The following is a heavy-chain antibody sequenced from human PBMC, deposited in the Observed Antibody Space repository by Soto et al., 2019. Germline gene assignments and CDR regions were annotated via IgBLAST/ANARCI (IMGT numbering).Heavy chain of an antibody. V-gene: IGHV3-9*01. CDR2: ISWNSGNI. CDR3: VKAGVRDLIVEVPVYFDS. Sequence: EVQLVESGGGLVQPGRSPRLSCAASGFIFENSGMHWVRQAPGKGLEWVSGISWNSGNIGYADSVKGRFSISRDNAKKSLYLQMNSLRPDDTAFYFCVKAGVRDLIVEVPVYFDSWGLGTLVTVSS. J-gene: IGHJ4*02. D-gene: IGHD2-21*01. CDR1: GFIFENSG.